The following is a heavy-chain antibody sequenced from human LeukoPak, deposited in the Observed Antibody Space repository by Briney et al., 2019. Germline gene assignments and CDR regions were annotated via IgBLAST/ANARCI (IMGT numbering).Heavy chain of an antibody. D-gene: IGHD2-2*01. CDR2: IYYSGST. CDR1: GGSISSSSYY. J-gene: IGHJ5*02. Sequence: SETLSLTCTVSGGSISSSSYYWGWIRQPPGKGLEWIGRIYYSGSTYYNPSLKSRVTISVDTSKNQFSLKLSSVTAADTAVYYCASLYCSSTSCGHLNWFDPWGQGTLVTVSS. V-gene: IGHV4-39*01. CDR3: ASLYCSSTSCGHLNWFDP.